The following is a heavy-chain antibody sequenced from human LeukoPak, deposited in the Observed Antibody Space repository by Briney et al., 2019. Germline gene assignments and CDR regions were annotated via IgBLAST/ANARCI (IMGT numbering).Heavy chain of an antibody. CDR3: ARDIYGSGSYYRLVRGNAFDI. V-gene: IGHV4-39*07. J-gene: IGHJ3*02. CDR1: GGSISSGDYS. D-gene: IGHD3-10*01. CDR2: IYYGGST. Sequence: SSETLSLTCAVSGGSISSGDYSWSWIRQPPGKGLESIGSIYYGGSTYYNPSLKSRVTISVDTSKNQFSLKLSSVTAADTAVYYCARDIYGSGSYYRLVRGNAFDIWGQGTMVTVSS.